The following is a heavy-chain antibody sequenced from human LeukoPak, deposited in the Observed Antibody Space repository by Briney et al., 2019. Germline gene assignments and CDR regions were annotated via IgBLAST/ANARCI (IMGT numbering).Heavy chain of an antibody. V-gene: IGHV3-48*04. CDR3: ARDTGVDGTFDY. Sequence: GGSLRLSCAASGFTFSSYSMNWVRQAPGKGLEWVSYISSSGSTIYYADSVKGRFTISRDNAKNSLYLQMNSLRAEDTAVYYCARDTGVDGTFDYWGQGTLVTVSS. CDR2: ISSSGSTI. J-gene: IGHJ4*02. CDR1: GFTFSSYS. D-gene: IGHD4-23*01.